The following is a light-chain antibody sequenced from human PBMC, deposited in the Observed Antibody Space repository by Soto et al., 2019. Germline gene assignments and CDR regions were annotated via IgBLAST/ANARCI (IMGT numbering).Light chain of an antibody. J-gene: IGKJ1*01. CDR2: DAS. V-gene: IGKV1-5*01. CDR1: QSISSW. Sequence: DIPITQSPFTLSASVGDRVTITCRASQSISSWLAWYQQKPGKAPKLLIYDASSLESGVPSRFSGSGSGTEFILTISSLQPDDFATYYCQHYGGMWTFGHGTKVDIK. CDR3: QHYGGMWT.